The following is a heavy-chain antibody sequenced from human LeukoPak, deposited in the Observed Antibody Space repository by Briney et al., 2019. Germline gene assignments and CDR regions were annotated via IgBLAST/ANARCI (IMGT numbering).Heavy chain of an antibody. V-gene: IGHV5-51*01. CDR3: ARRNYYDVWFDP. Sequence: GESLKISCKGSGYSFTSYWIGWVRQMPGKGLEWMGIIYPGGSETQYMPSFEGQVTISVDESTSTVYLQWSTLKASDTAMYYCARRNYYDVWFDPWSQGTLVTVSS. J-gene: IGHJ5*02. CDR2: IYPGGSET. CDR1: GYSFTSYW. D-gene: IGHD3-16*01.